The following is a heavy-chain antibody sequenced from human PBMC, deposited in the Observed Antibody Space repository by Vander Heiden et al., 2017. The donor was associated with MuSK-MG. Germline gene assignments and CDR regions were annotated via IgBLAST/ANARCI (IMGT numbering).Heavy chain of an antibody. CDR3: ARPSTVVTPGGYYYYYGMDV. V-gene: IGHV1-2*02. Sequence: QVQLVQSGAEVKKPGASVKFSCKASGYTFTAYYMHGVRQAPGQGLEWMGWINPNSGGTNYAQKFQGRVTMTRDTSISTAYMELSRLRSDDTAVYYCARPSTVVTPGGYYYYYGMDVWGQGTTVTVSS. CDR2: INPNSGGT. D-gene: IGHD4-17*01. J-gene: IGHJ6*02. CDR1: GYTFTAYY.